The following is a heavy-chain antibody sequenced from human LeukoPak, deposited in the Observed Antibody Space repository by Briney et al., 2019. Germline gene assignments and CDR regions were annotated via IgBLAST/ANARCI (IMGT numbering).Heavy chain of an antibody. Sequence: PGGSLRLSCAASGFTFSSYNINWVRRAPGKGLVWVSRINSDGTSTTYADSVKGRFTISRDNAKNTLSLQMNSLRAEDTAVYYCARGLSGYSSSLGYWGQGTLVTVSS. J-gene: IGHJ4*02. CDR3: ARGLSGYSSSLGY. CDR1: GFTFSSYN. D-gene: IGHD6-6*01. V-gene: IGHV3-74*01. CDR2: INSDGTST.